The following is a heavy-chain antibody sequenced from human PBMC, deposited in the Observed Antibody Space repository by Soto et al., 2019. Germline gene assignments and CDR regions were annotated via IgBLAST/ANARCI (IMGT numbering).Heavy chain of an antibody. V-gene: IGHV3-23*01. CDR2: ISGSGGNT. CDR3: AKDQKGGNYYCYGIDV. D-gene: IGHD1-1*01. J-gene: IGHJ6*02. CDR1: GFTFSSYA. Sequence: EVQLLESGGGLVQPGGSLRLSCAASGFTFSSYAMTWVRQAPGKGLEWVSTISGSGGNTYFADSVKGRFTISRDNSKNTLHLQMSSLRAEDTAIYYCAKDQKGGNYYCYGIDVWGQGTTVTVSS.